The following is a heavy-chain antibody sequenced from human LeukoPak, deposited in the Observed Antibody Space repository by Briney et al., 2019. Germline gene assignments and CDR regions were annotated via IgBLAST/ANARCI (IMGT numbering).Heavy chain of an antibody. V-gene: IGHV4-34*01. J-gene: IGHJ4*02. Sequence: PSETLSLTCAVYGGSFGGYYWSWIRQPPGKGLEWIGEINHSGSTNYNPSLKSRVTISVDTSKNQFSLKLSSVTAADTAVYYCAKISGKLVYWGQGTLVTVSS. CDR3: AKISGKLVY. D-gene: IGHD3-3*01. CDR1: GGSFGGYY. CDR2: INHSGST.